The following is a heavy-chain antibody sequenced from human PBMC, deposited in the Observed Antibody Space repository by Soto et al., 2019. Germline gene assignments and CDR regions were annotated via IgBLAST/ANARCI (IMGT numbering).Heavy chain of an antibody. D-gene: IGHD3-10*01. CDR2: INHSGST. CDR3: AREGQGGSGSYYNLDYYGMDV. Sequence: PSETLSLTCAVYGGSFSGYYWSWIRQPPGKGLEWIGEINHSGSTNYNPSLKSRVTISVDTSKNQFSLKLSSVTAADTAVYYCAREGQGGSGSYYNLDYYGMDVWGQGTTVTVSS. CDR1: GGSFSGYY. J-gene: IGHJ6*02. V-gene: IGHV4-34*01.